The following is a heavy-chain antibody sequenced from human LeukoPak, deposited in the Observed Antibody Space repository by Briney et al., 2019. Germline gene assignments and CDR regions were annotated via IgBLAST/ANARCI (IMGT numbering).Heavy chain of an antibody. Sequence: GGSLRLSCAASGFTFSSYAMSWVRQVPGKGLEWVSAISGSGGSTHYADSVKGRFTISRDNSKNTLYLQMNSLRAEDTAVYYYANLPASIVGATCSFDYWGQGTLVTVSS. D-gene: IGHD1-26*01. CDR3: ANLPASIVGATCSFDY. CDR2: ISGSGGST. CDR1: GFTFSSYA. J-gene: IGHJ4*02. V-gene: IGHV3-23*01.